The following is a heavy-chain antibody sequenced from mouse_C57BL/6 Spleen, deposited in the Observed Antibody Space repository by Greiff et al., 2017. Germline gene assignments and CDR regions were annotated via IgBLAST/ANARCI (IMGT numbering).Heavy chain of an antibody. CDR1: GFTFSSYT. V-gene: IGHV5-9*01. Sequence: EVMLVESGGGLVKPGGSLKLSCAASGFTFSSYTMSWVRQTPEKRLEWVATISGGGGNTYYPDSVKGRFTISRDNAKNTLYLQMSSLRSEDTALYYCARHGTPTLDYFDYWGQGTTLTVSS. J-gene: IGHJ2*01. D-gene: IGHD1-1*01. CDR3: ARHGTPTLDYFDY. CDR2: ISGGGGNT.